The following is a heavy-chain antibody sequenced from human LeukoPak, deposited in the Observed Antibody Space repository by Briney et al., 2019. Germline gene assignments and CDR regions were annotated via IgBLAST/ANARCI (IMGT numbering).Heavy chain of an antibody. Sequence: PTPSLSLASTCPLLPIPSGIYYYIWIPPHPGQLLPRLGYIYSSGSTYYNPSLKSRLTLLVDTSKTQFSLKLSSVTAADTAVYYCARAASCGGHCYSSEYFQHWGQGTLVTVSS. D-gene: IGHD2-21*02. CDR3: ARAASCGGHCYSSEYFQH. V-gene: IGHV4-31*03. CDR2: IYSSGST. CDR1: LLPIPSGIYY. J-gene: IGHJ1*01.